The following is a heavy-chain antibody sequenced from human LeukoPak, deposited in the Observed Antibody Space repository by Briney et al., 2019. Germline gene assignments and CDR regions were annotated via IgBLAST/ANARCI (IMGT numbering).Heavy chain of an antibody. CDR1: GFSVSKSV. J-gene: IGHJ4*02. Sequence: GGSLRLSCAASGFSVSKSVMYWLRQAPGMGLDWGAATSYEGNGTFYAGSVKGRFTMSRDNANNMVYLQMNSLRPEDTPLYYCASELEALLDHWGQGTLVTLSS. D-gene: IGHD1-1*01. CDR2: TSYEGNGT. V-gene: IGHV3-30*03. CDR3: ASELEALLDH.